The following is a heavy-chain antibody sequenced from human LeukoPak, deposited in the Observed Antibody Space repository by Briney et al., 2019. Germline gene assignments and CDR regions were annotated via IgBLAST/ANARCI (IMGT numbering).Heavy chain of an antibody. V-gene: IGHV1-18*01. CDR2: ISAYNGNT. CDR1: GYTFTSYG. CDR3: ARSGRYSGSYSLDY. Sequence: ASVKVSCKASGYTFTSYGISWVRQAPGQGLEWMGWISAYNGNTNYAQKLQGRVTMTTDTSTSTAYMELRSLRSDDTAVHYCARSGRYSGSYSLDYWGQGTLVTVSS. J-gene: IGHJ4*02. D-gene: IGHD1-26*01.